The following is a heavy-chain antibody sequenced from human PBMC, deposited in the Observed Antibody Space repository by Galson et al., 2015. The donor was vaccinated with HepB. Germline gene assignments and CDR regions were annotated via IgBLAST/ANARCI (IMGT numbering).Heavy chain of an antibody. CDR3: ARGNPPSMAVDY. J-gene: IGHJ4*02. CDR1: GFTFTTYG. Sequence: SLRLSCAASGFTFTTYGIHWVRQAPGKGLEWVAVIWHDGSNNFYIDSVKGRFTISRDDSKNRAYLQMNSLRAEDTAVYFCARGNPPSMAVDYWGPGTLVTV. V-gene: IGHV3-33*01. CDR2: IWHDGSNN. D-gene: IGHD5-24*01.